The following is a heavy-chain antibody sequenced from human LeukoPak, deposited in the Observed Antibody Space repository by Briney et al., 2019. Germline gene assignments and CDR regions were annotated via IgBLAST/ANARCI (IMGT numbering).Heavy chain of an antibody. D-gene: IGHD5-18*01. V-gene: IGHV1-69*02. CDR1: GGTFSSYT. Sequence: GASVKVSCKASGGTFSSYTISWVRQAPGQGLEWMGRIIPILGIANYAQKFQGRVTITADKSTSTAYMELSSMRSEDMAVYYCAAALTGNTAMNYWGQGTLVTVSS. CDR2: IIPILGIA. J-gene: IGHJ4*02. CDR3: AAALTGNTAMNY.